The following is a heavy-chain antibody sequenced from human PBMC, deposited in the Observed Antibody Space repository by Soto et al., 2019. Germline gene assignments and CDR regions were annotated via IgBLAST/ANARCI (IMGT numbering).Heavy chain of an antibody. CDR1: GFTFSSYA. CDR3: ARVGGRGHFHDFWSGYYTSTYYGMDV. D-gene: IGHD3-3*01. CDR2: ISYDGSNK. J-gene: IGHJ6*02. V-gene: IGHV3-30-3*01. Sequence: PGGSLRLSCAASGFTFSSYAMHWVRQAPGKGLEWVAVISYDGSNKYYADSVKGRFTISRDNSKNTLYLQMNSLRAEDTAVYYCARVGGRGHFHDFWSGYYTSTYYGMDVWGQGTTVTVSS.